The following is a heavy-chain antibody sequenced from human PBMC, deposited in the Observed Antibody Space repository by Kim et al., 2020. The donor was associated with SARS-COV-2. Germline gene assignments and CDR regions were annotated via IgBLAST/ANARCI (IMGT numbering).Heavy chain of an antibody. CDR2: FDHSGST. D-gene: IGHD3-10*01. Sequence: SETLSLTCAVSGGSINSSNWWSWVRQPPEKVLELIAEFDHSGSTNYNPSLKSRVTNLVDKSKNQFSIKLWSVNAADTAVYYCASAGRTVKCFDYWGQGTLVAVSS. J-gene: IGHJ4*02. CDR3: ASAGRTVKCFDY. V-gene: IGHV4-4*02. CDR1: GGSINSSNW.